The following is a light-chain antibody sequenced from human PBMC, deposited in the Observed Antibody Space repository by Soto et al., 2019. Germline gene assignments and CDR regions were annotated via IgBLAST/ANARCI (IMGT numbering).Light chain of an antibody. CDR3: QQANSFPLT. J-gene: IGKJ4*01. Sequence: DIQMTQSPSSVSASVGDRVTITCRASQGISSWLAWYQHKPGKAPKLLIYDASSLQGGITSRFSGSGSGTDFTLSISSLQPEDFATDYCQQANSFPLTFGGGTKVEIK. CDR2: DAS. CDR1: QGISSW. V-gene: IGKV1-12*01.